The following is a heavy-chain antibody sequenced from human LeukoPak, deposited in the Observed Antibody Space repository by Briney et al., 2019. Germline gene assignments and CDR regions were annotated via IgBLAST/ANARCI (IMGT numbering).Heavy chain of an antibody. CDR1: GFTFSSYA. CDR3: ARDQSVTSIAAAGDYGMDV. V-gene: IGHV3-30*14. D-gene: IGHD6-13*01. J-gene: IGHJ6*02. CDR2: ISYDGSNK. Sequence: GGSLRLSCAASGFTFSSYAMHWVRQAPGKGLEWVAVISYDGSNKYYADSVKGRFTISRDNSKNTLYLQMNSLRAEDTAVYYCARDQSVTSIAAAGDYGMDVWGQGTTVTVSS.